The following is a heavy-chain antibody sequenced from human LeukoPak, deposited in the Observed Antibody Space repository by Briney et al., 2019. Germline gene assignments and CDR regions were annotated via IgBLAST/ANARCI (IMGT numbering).Heavy chain of an antibody. D-gene: IGHD4-23*01. J-gene: IGHJ5*02. CDR2: IYWDDGK. CDR1: GFSLSTSGVG. V-gene: IGHV2-5*02. CDR3: AHVNSPWAYKWFDP. Sequence: SGPTLVYPTQTLTLTCTLSGFSLSTSGVGVGWIRQPPGKALEWLALIYWDDGKHYTPSLKSRLTIIKDTSKNQVVLTMTNMDPVDTATYFCAHVNSPWAYKWFDPWGQGTLVTVSS.